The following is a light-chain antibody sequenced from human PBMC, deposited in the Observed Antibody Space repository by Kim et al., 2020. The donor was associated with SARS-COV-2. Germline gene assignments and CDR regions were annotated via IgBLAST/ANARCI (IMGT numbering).Light chain of an antibody. V-gene: IGKV3-20*01. CDR3: QQYGDSPIT. J-gene: IGKJ5*01. CDR1: QSVGSNY. CDR2: GAA. Sequence: PGERAPRPCRARQSVGSNYLARYQQKTGQAPRLLIHGAASRATGIPDRFSGIGSGTEFTLIISRLEPEDFAVYYCQQYGDSPITFGQGTRLEIK.